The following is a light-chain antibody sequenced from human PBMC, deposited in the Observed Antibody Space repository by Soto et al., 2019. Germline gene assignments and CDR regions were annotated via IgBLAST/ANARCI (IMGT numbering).Light chain of an antibody. V-gene: IGLV2-23*01. CDR1: SSDVGSYNL. J-gene: IGLJ3*02. Sequence: QSALTQPASVSGSPGQSITISCTGTSSDVGSYNLVSWYQQHPGKAPKLMIYEGSKRPSGASNRFSGSKSGNTASLTISGLQAEDEADYYCCLYAGSSTWVFGGGTKLTVL. CDR2: EGS. CDR3: CLYAGSSTWV.